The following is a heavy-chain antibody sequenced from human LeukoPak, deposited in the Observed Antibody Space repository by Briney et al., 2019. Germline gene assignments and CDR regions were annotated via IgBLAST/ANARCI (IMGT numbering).Heavy chain of an antibody. V-gene: IGHV3-9*01. CDR1: GFTFDDYA. CDR2: ISWNSGSI. J-gene: IGHJ4*02. Sequence: GGSLRLSCAASGFTFDDYAMHWVRQAPGKGLEWVSGISWNSGSIGYADSVKGRFTISRDNAKNSLYLQMNSLRAEDTALYYCAKGSSSRGFDYWGQGTLATVSS. D-gene: IGHD6-13*01. CDR3: AKGSSSRGFDY.